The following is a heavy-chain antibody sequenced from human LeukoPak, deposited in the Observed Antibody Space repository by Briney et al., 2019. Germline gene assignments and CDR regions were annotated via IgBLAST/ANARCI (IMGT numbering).Heavy chain of an antibody. CDR1: GFTFSSYA. V-gene: IGHV3-30*01. J-gene: IGHJ5*02. CDR3: ARVFDWNYSGSYQPFDP. CDR2: ISYDGSNK. Sequence: LAGGSLRLSCAASGFTFSSYAMSWVRQAPGKGLEWVAVISYDGSNKYYADSVKGRFTISRDNSKNTLYLQMNSLRAEDTAVYYCARVFDWNYSGSYQPFDPWGQGTLVTVSS. D-gene: IGHD1-26*01.